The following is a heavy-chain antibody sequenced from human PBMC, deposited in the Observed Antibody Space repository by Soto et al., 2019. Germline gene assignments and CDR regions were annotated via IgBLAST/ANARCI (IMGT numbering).Heavy chain of an antibody. V-gene: IGHV1-69*13. CDR1: GGPFSSYA. CDR3: AREMVCSGGSCSSGGMDV. J-gene: IGHJ6*01. CDR2: IIPIFGTA. Sequence: GGSVKVSFKASGGPFSSYAISLVRQAPGQGLEWMGGIIPIFGTANYAQKFQGRVTITADESTSTAYMELSSLRSEDTAVYYCAREMVCSGGSCSSGGMDVWGQGTPVTVSS. D-gene: IGHD2-15*01.